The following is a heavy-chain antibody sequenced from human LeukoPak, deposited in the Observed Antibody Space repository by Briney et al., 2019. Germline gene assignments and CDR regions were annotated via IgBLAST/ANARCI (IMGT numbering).Heavy chain of an antibody. D-gene: IGHD3/OR15-3a*01. CDR2: INHSGST. CDR1: GGSFSGYY. V-gene: IGHV4-34*01. Sequence: PSETLSLTCAVYGGSFSGYYWSWIRQPPGKGLEWIGEINHSGSTNYNPSLKSRVTISVDTSKNQFSLKLSSVTAADTAVHYCARGWTLYDYWGQGTLVTVSS. CDR3: ARGWTLYDY. J-gene: IGHJ4*02.